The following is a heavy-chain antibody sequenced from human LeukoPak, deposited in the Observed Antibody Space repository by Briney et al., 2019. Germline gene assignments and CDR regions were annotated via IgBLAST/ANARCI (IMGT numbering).Heavy chain of an antibody. V-gene: IGHV4-31*03. J-gene: IGHJ1*01. CDR1: GGSITSGCCN. CDR3: ARAPSVDWNYFQL. CDR2: LYSSGHT. Sequence: SETLSLTCTVSGGSITSGCCNWNWNRPRPGLDLEWIGYLYSSGHTYHIPSLKSRLFLSLDTSKNQLFLKLTSVTAAETAVYYCARAPSVDWNYFQLWGQGTLVTVSS. D-gene: IGHD1-1*01.